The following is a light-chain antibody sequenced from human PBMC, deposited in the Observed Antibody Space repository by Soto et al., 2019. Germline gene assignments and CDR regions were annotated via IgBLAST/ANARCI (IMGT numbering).Light chain of an antibody. J-gene: IGKJ1*01. V-gene: IGKV3-15*01. CDR3: QQYGSSPPT. CDR1: QSARSS. Sequence: VITQSPATLSVSPGERATLSCRASQSARSSLGWYQQKPGQPPSLLIYDVSIRATGIPARFNGSGSGTEFTLTINRLEPEDFALYYCQQYGSSPPTFGQGTKVDI. CDR2: DVS.